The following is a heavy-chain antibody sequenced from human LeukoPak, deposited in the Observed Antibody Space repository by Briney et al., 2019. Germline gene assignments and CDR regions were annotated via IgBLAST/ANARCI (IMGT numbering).Heavy chain of an antibody. D-gene: IGHD3-16*01. CDR3: ARGGGLDV. CDR2: INHNGNAN. J-gene: IGHJ6*02. CDR1: GFTFSSYC. Sequence: GGSLRLSCAAYGFTFSSYCMNWARQAPGKGLEWVASINHNGNANYYVDSVKGRFTISRDNAKNSLYLQMSNLRAEDTAVYFCARGGGLDVWGQGATVTVSS. V-gene: IGHV3-7*03.